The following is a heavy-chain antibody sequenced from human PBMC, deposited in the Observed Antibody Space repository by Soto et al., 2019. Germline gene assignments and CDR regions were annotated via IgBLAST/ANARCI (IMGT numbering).Heavy chain of an antibody. CDR1: GFTFSSYA. CDR3: AKDYSMILSLFDF. CDR2: ISGSGGST. J-gene: IGHJ5*01. Sequence: HPGGSLRLSCAASGFTFSSYAMSWVRQAPGKGLEWVSAISGSGGSTYYADSVKGRFTISRDNSKNTLYLQMNSLRAEDTAVYYCAKDYSMILSLFDFWGQGTLVTVSS. V-gene: IGHV3-23*01. D-gene: IGHD2-21*01.